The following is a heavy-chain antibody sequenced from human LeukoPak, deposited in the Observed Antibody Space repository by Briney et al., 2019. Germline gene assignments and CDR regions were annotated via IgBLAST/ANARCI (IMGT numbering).Heavy chain of an antibody. Sequence: SGGSLRLSCAASGFTFSSYGMHWVRQAPGKGLEWVTFIRYDGSNKYYADSVKGRFTISRDNSKNTRYLQMNSLRAEDTAVYYCARGGKIAVVGTRSPQYFHHWGQGTLVTVSS. CDR2: IRYDGSNK. CDR3: ARGGKIAVVGTRSPQYFHH. CDR1: GFTFSSYG. V-gene: IGHV3-30*02. J-gene: IGHJ1*01. D-gene: IGHD6-19*01.